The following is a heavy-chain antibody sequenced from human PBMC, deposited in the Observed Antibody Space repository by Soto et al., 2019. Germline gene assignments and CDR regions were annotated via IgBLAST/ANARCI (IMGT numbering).Heavy chain of an antibody. CDR3: ARTDIVTTTWFDP. CDR2: INHRGST. J-gene: IGHJ5*02. CDR1: GESFIGYY. D-gene: IGHD5-12*01. Sequence: QVHLQQWGAGLLKPSETLSLTCAVYGESFIGYYWTWIRQPPGKGLEWIGEINHRGSTNYNPSLKSRVSISIDTSQNQFSLKLTSVTAADTSVYYCARTDIVTTTWFDPWGQGTLVTVSS. V-gene: IGHV4-34*02.